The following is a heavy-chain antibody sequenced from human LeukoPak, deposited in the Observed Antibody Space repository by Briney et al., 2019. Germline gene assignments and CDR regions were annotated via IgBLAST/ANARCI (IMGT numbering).Heavy chain of an antibody. J-gene: IGHJ3*02. V-gene: IGHV3-7*01. D-gene: IGHD3-9*01. CDR3: ARPGYTAGYDI. CDR1: GFTFSTYW. Sequence: GGSLRLSCAASGFTFSTYWMTWVRQAPGKGLEWVANMKGDGSEIYYVDSVKGRFTISRDNAKNLLYLQMNSLRAEDTAVYYCARPGYTAGYDIWGQGTMVTVSS. CDR2: MKGDGSEI.